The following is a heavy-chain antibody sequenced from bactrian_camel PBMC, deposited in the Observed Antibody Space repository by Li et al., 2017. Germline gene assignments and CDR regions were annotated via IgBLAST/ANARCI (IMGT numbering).Heavy chain of an antibody. D-gene: IGHD6*01. CDR2: IDGDGTT. V-gene: IGHV3S10*01. J-gene: IGHJ4*01. CDR3: AAGVLCTAVTGPLEF. Sequence: DVQLVESGGGSVQAGGSLRLSCAASGYTYMGWFCQSPGKAREGVAVIDGDGTTGYTQSVKGRFTISKDNAKNTLYLQMDSLKPEDTAMYYCAAGVLCTAVTGPLEFWGQGTQVTVS. CDR1: GYTY.